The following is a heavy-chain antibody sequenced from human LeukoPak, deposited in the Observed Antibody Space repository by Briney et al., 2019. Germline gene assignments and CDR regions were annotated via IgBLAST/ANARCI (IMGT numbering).Heavy chain of an antibody. V-gene: IGHV4-39*07. CDR1: GGSISSSSYY. CDR3: ARYCGSSSCYPDAFDI. J-gene: IGHJ3*02. D-gene: IGHD2-2*01. Sequence: SETLSLTCTVSGGSISSSSYYWGWIRQPPGKGLEWIGSIYYSGSTYYNPSLKSRVTISVDRSRNQFSLRLSSVTAADTAIYYCARYCGSSSCYPDAFDIWGQGTKVTVSS. CDR2: IYYSGST.